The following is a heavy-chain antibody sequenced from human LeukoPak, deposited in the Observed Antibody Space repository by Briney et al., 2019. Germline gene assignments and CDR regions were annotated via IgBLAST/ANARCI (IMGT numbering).Heavy chain of an antibody. Sequence: TGGSLRLSCAASGFTFSRNAMNWVRQAPGRGLEWVSSISGSGGDTYYADSVKGRFTISRDNSKDTLYLQMNNVRAEDTAVYSCAKGIYASSWYGYFQHWGRGTLVTVSS. CDR3: AKGIYASSWYGYFQH. J-gene: IGHJ1*01. V-gene: IGHV3-23*01. CDR2: ISGSGGDT. D-gene: IGHD6-13*01. CDR1: GFTFSRNA.